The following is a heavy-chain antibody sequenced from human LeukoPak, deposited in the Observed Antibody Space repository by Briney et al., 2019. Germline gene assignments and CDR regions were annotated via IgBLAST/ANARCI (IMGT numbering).Heavy chain of an antibody. CDR1: GGTFSSYA. D-gene: IGHD4-23*01. CDR3: ARVPSRATTVGGYYFDY. Sequence: ASVKVSCKASGGTFSSYAISWVRQAPGQGLEWMGGIIPIFGTVNYAQKFQGRVTITADESTSTAYMELSRLRSEDTAVYYCARVPSRATTVGGYYFDYWGQGTLVTVSS. J-gene: IGHJ4*02. V-gene: IGHV1-69*13. CDR2: IIPIFGTV.